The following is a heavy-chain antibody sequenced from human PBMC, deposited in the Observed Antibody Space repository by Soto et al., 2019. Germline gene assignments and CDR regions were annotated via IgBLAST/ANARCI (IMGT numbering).Heavy chain of an antibody. CDR1: GFIFSSYN. J-gene: IGHJ3*02. D-gene: IGHD3-3*01. CDR3: ARDRGVGTPDSFDI. V-gene: IGHV3-48*02. CDR2: ISSSGNTI. Sequence: GGSLRLSCAASGFIFSSYNLNWVRQAAGKGLEWVSYISSSGNTIYYSDSVKGRFTFSRDNGKNPLFLQMNSLREEDTAVYYCARDRGVGTPDSFDIWGQGTMVTVSS.